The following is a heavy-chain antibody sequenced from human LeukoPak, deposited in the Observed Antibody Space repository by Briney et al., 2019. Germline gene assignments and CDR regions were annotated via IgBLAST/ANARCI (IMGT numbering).Heavy chain of an antibody. CDR1: GFIFSNYG. J-gene: IGHJ6*02. CDR2: VWYDGDNK. D-gene: IGHD3-22*01. Sequence: PGGSLRLSCAASGFIFSNYGIHWVRQAPGKGLEWVAVVWYDGDNKYYVDSVKGRFTLSRDNSENTLYLQMNSLRAEDTAVYYCARDRTGPAYETSGMDVWGQGTTVTVSS. V-gene: IGHV3-33*01. CDR3: ARDRTGPAYETSGMDV.